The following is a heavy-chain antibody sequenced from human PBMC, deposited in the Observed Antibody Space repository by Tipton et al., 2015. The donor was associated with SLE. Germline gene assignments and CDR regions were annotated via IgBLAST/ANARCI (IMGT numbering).Heavy chain of an antibody. CDR2: VFYSGTT. V-gene: IGHV4-59*01. D-gene: IGHD2-21*01. J-gene: IGHJ4*02. CDR3: ARLGVGSANCWYYFDL. Sequence: TLSLTCTVSGGSITGYYLNWIRQPPGKGLEWIGYVFYSGTTNSNPSLKSRVTISVDTSKNQFSLKVSSVTAADTAVYYCARLGVGSANCWYYFDLWGQGALVTVSS. CDR1: GGSITGYY.